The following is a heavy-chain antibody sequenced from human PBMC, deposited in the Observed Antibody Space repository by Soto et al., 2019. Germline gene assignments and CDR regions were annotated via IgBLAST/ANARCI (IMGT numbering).Heavy chain of an antibody. V-gene: IGHV5-51*01. CDR2: IYPGDSDT. D-gene: IGHD3-22*01. CDR3: ARARVSGYYYVRAFDI. CDR1: GYSFTSYW. J-gene: IGHJ3*02. Sequence: GESLKISCNGSGYSFTSYWIRWVRKMPGKGLEWMGIIYPGDSDTRYSPSFQGQVTISADKSISTAYLQWSSLKASDTAMYYCARARVSGYYYVRAFDIWGQGTMVTVSS.